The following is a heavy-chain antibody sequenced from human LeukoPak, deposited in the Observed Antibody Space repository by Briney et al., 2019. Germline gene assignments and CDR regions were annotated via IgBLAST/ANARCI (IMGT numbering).Heavy chain of an antibody. CDR3: AARAGGFRHFDY. V-gene: IGHV3-23*01. D-gene: IGHD3-10*01. CDR2: ISDSGVNT. Sequence: GGSLRLSCAASGFTFSTYAMSWVRQAPGKGLEWVSGISDSGVNTDSVDSVKGRFTVSRDNFKNKVYIQMNSLRAADTAVYYCAARAGGFRHFDYWGQGRLVTVSS. CDR1: GFTFSTYA. J-gene: IGHJ4*02.